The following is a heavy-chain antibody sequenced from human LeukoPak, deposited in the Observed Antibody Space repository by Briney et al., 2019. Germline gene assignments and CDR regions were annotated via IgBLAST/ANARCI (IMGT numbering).Heavy chain of an antibody. CDR1: GGSFSGYY. J-gene: IGHJ6*02. Sequence: SETLSLTCAVYGGSFSGYYWSWIRQPPGKGREWIGEINHSGSTNYNPSLKSRVTISVDTSKNQFSLKLSSVTAADTAVYYCARGQGLRYFDWPHYYYYYGMDVWGQGTTVTVSS. CDR3: ARGQGLRYFDWPHYYYYYGMDV. V-gene: IGHV4-34*01. CDR2: INHSGST. D-gene: IGHD3-9*01.